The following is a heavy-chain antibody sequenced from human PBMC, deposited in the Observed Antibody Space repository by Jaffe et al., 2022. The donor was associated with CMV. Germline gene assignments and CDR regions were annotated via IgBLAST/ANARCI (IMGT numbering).Heavy chain of an antibody. CDR1: GFTFSSYE. CDR3: ARNWRQLGY. CDR2: ISSGGSTI. D-gene: IGHD6-13*01. J-gene: IGHJ4*02. V-gene: IGHV3-48*03. Sequence: EVQLVESGGGLAQPGGSLRLSCAASGFTFSSYEMNWVRQAPGKGLEWISYISSGGSTIYYADSMKGRFTVSRDNAKNSLYLQMNSLRAEDTAVYYCARNWRQLGYWGQGTLVTVSS.